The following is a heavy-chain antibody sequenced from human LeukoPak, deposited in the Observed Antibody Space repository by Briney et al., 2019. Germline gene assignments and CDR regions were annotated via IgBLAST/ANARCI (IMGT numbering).Heavy chain of an antibody. J-gene: IGHJ4*02. V-gene: IGHV3-74*01. CDR1: VCTFSIYG. CDR3: IRDFRSADY. CDR2: ICPDGTVT. Sequence: GGSLRLSCAASVCTFSIYGMHWVRQAPGKGPMWVSRICPDGTVTNYADSVKARFTISRDNARNTVYLQMNSLRAEDTAVYYCIRDFRSADYWGQGTLVTVSS.